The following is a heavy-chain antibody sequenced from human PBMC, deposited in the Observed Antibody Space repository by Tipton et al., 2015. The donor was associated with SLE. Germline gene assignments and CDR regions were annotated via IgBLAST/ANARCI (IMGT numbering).Heavy chain of an antibody. CDR3: ARVVAYVIDY. CDR2: ISNTGHTI. D-gene: IGHD3-10*02. V-gene: IGHV3-11*04. J-gene: IGHJ4*02. Sequence: GSLRLSCAASGFTFSDYYMTWIRQAPGKGLEWISYISNTGHTISYADSVKGRFTISRDNALNSLYLQMNSLRAEDTAVYYCARVVAYVIDYWGQGTLVTVSS. CDR1: GFTFSDYY.